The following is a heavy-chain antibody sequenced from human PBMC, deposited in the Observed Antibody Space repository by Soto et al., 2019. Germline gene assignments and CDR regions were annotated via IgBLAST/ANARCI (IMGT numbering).Heavy chain of an antibody. Sequence: EVQLLESGGGLVQPGGSLRLSCAASGFTFSSYAMSWVRQAPGKGLEWVSAISGSGGSTYYADSVKGRFTISRDNAKNTLYLQMNSLRAEDTAVYYCAKSGLELYYYGMDVWGQGTTVTVSS. V-gene: IGHV3-23*01. CDR1: GFTFSSYA. J-gene: IGHJ6*02. D-gene: IGHD1-7*01. CDR2: ISGSGGST. CDR3: AKSGLELYYYGMDV.